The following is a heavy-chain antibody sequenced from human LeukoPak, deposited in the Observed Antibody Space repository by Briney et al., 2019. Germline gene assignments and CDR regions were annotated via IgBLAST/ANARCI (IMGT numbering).Heavy chain of an antibody. CDR2: ISYDGNNK. Sequence: GGSLRLSCAASGFTFSSFAMHWVRQAPGKGLEWVAVISYDGNNKYYGDSVKGRFTISRDNSKNTLYLQINTLRAEDTAVYYCTYDSRGYSFDYWGQGTLVIVSS. J-gene: IGHJ4*02. V-gene: IGHV3-30*04. D-gene: IGHD3-22*01. CDR1: GFTFSSFA. CDR3: TYDSRGYSFDY.